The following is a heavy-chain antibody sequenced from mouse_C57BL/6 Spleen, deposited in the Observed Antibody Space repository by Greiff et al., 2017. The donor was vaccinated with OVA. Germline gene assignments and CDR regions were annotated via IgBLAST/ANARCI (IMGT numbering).Heavy chain of an antibody. D-gene: IGHD1-1*01. J-gene: IGHJ4*01. CDR2: IYPGSGST. CDR3: ARRLRHGLMDY. CDR1: GYTFTSYW. Sequence: QVQLQQPGAELVKPGASVKMSCKASGYTFTSYWITWVKQRPGQGLEWIGDIYPGSGSTKYNEKFKSKATLTVDTSSSTAYLQLSSLTSEDTAVYYCARRLRHGLMDYWGQGTSVTVSS. V-gene: IGHV1-55*01.